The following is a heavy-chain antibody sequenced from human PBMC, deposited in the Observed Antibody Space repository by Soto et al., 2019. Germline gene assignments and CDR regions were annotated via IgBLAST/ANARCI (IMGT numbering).Heavy chain of an antibody. Sequence: GGSLRLSCAASGFTFSSYWMSWVRQAPGKGLEWLGNIKQDGSEKYYVDSVKGRFTISRDNAKNSLYLQMNSLRAEDTAVYYCAREGLEYDFWSGTLYGMDVWGQGTTVTVSS. CDR2: IKQDGSEK. CDR3: AREGLEYDFWSGTLYGMDV. D-gene: IGHD3-3*01. V-gene: IGHV3-7*01. CDR1: GFTFSSYW. J-gene: IGHJ6*02.